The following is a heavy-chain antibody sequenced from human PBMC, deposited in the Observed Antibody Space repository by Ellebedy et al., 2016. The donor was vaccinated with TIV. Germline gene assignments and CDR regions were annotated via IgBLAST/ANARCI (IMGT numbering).Heavy chain of an antibody. V-gene: IGHV1-18*01. CDR2: ISAYNGNT. CDR3: ARSRVVAVPTIFDY. CDR1: GYTFTSYG. Sequence: ASVKVSCKASGYTFTSYGISWVRQAPGQGLEWMGWISAYNGNTDSAQKFQGRVTMTTDTSTSTVYTELRSLRSDDTAVYYCARSRVVAVPTIFDYWGQGTLVTVSS. J-gene: IGHJ4*02. D-gene: IGHD2-2*01.